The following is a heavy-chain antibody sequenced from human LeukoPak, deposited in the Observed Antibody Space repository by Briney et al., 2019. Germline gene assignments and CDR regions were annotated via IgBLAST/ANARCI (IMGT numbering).Heavy chain of an antibody. J-gene: IGHJ4*02. CDR2: IHPSGGST. Sequence: GASVKISCKASGYTFTDYYMYWVRQAPGQGPECMGVIHPSGGSTTYAQKFQGRVTLTKDTATSTVYIELSSLRSGDTAVYYCARMAMDTAMVANFFDLWGQGTLLTVSA. CDR1: GYTFTDYY. D-gene: IGHD5-18*01. CDR3: ARMAMDTAMVANFFDL. V-gene: IGHV1-46*01.